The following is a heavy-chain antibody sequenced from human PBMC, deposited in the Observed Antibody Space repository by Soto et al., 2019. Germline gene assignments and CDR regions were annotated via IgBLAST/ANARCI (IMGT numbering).Heavy chain of an antibody. CDR2: TYYRSKWTN. J-gene: IGHJ4*02. CDR3: VRGYSSSFDY. V-gene: IGHV6-1*01. D-gene: IGHD6-6*01. Sequence: SQTLSLTCAISGYSVSSTSASWNLIRQSPSRGLEWLGRTYYRSKWTNDYAVSVKSRITINPDTSKNQFSLQLSSVTPEDTAMYYCVRGYSSSFDYWGQGTLVTVSS. CDR1: GYSVSSTSAS.